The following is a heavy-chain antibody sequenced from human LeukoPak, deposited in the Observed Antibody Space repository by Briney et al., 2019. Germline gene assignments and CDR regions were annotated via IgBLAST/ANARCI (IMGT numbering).Heavy chain of an antibody. CDR2: ISAYNGNT. CDR3: ARVGGPEDGYCSSTSCYIFDY. CDR1: GYTFTSYG. J-gene: IGHJ4*02. Sequence: GASVKVSCKASGYTFTSYGISWVRQAPGQGLEGMGWISAYNGNTNYAQKLQGRGTMTTDTSTSTAYMELRSLRSDDTAVYYCARVGGPEDGYCSSTSCYIFDYWGQGTLVTVSS. D-gene: IGHD2-2*03. V-gene: IGHV1-18*01.